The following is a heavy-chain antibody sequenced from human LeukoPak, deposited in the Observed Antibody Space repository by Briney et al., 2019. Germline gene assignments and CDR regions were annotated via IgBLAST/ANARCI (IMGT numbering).Heavy chain of an antibody. D-gene: IGHD6-13*01. CDR1: GFTFSSYG. J-gene: IGHJ5*02. CDR2: ISYDGSNK. V-gene: IGHV3-30*18. CDR3: AKSLIAAAGTGGFDP. Sequence: PGGSLRLSCAASGFTFSSYGMHWVRQAPGKGLEWVAVISYDGSNKYYADSVKGRFTISRDNSKNTLYLQMNSLRAEDTAVYYCAKSLIAAAGTGGFDPWGQGTLVTVSS.